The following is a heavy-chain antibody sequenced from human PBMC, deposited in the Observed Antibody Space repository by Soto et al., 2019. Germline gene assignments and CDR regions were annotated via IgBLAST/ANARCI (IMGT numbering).Heavy chain of an antibody. D-gene: IGHD3-22*01. CDR2: IYHSGST. J-gene: IGHJ4*02. V-gene: IGHV4-4*02. CDR3: ARDVGYHYDGSPSGQFDF. CDR1: GNSISSTNW. Sequence: QVELQESGPGLVKPSGTLSLTCAVSGNSISSTNWWSWVRQSPGKGREWIGKIYHSGSTNYNPSLKSRVTISVDKSKNQFSLKLGSVTAADTAVYYCARDVGYHYDGSPSGQFDFWGQGTLVTVSS.